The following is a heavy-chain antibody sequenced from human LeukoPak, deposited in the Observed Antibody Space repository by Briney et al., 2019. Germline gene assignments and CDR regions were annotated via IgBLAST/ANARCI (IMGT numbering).Heavy chain of an antibody. Sequence: QSGGSLRLSCVVSGFTVTSNYMSWVRQAPGKGLEWVSVIYSGGTTNYADSVKGRFTVYRGNSKNTLYLQMNSLRAEDTAVYYCASKLTSGYWGQGTLVTVSS. CDR3: ASKLTSGY. D-gene: IGHD4-17*01. CDR2: IYSGGTT. V-gene: IGHV3-66*01. J-gene: IGHJ4*02. CDR1: GFTVTSNY.